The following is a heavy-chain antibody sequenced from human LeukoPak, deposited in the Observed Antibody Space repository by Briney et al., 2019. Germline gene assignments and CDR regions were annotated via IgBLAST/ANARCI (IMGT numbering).Heavy chain of an antibody. V-gene: IGHV4-59*01. CDR3: ARYGSGSYPPFDY. J-gene: IGHJ4*02. CDR1: GESFSGYY. CDR2: IYYSGST. Sequence: PSETLSLTCAVYGESFSGYYWSWMRQPPGKGLEWIGFIYYSGSTNYNPSLKSRVTISVDTSKNQFSLKLSSVTAADTAVYYCARYGSGSYPPFDYWGQGILVTVSS. D-gene: IGHD3-10*01.